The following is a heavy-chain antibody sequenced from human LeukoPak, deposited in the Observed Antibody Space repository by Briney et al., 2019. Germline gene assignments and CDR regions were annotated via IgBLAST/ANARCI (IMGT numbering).Heavy chain of an antibody. CDR3: AKGSPPRGNYDSRGYYSYYFDY. V-gene: IGHV3-30*02. J-gene: IGHJ4*02. CDR2: IRYDGSNK. CDR1: GFTFSSYG. D-gene: IGHD3-22*01. Sequence: GGSLRLSCAASGFTFSSYGMHWVRQAPGKGLEWVAFIRYDGSNKYYADSVKGRFTISRDNSKNTLYLHVNSLRPEDTAVYYCAKGSPPRGNYDSRGYYSYYFDYWGQGTLVTVSS.